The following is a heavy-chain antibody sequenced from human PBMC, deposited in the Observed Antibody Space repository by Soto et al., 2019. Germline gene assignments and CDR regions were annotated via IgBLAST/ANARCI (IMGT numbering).Heavy chain of an antibody. CDR2: VYGGGGTGR. CDR3: VSQRDFMGRWH. Sequence: DVRLVESAGGLVRPGGSLRLSCEVSGMYFPHAYMNWVRQAPGKGLEWVGRVYGGGGTGREHAVPVRDRFSITRDDSKNTISLQIDSLRIEDTAIYFCVSQRDFMGRWHWGRGALVTVSS. J-gene: IGHJ4*02. CDR1: GMYFPHAY. V-gene: IGHV3-15*07.